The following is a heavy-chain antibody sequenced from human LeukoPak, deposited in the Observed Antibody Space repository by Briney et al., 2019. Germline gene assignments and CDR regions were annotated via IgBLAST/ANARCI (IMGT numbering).Heavy chain of an antibody. D-gene: IGHD6-13*01. CDR1: GYTFTSYA. V-gene: IGHV1-3*01. CDR3: ARGIPDKPTAAGPLDYYYYYYMDV. J-gene: IGHJ6*03. CDR2: INAGNGNT. Sequence: GASVKVSCKASGYTFTSYAMHWVRQAPGQRLEWMGWINAGNGNTKYSQKFQGRVTITRDTSASTAYMELSSLRSEDTAVYYCARGIPDKPTAAGPLDYYYYYYMDVWGKGTTVTVSS.